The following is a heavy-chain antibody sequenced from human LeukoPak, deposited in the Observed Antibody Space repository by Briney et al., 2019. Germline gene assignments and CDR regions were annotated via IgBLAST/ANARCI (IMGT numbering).Heavy chain of an antibody. CDR1: GFTFIIYA. V-gene: IGHV3-30*11. CDR2: ISYDGSNK. J-gene: IGHJ4*02. CDR3: ARDGRIFGVVSRFDY. Sequence: RCLRLSSAASGFTFIIYAMHSGRQAPRKGLWWVAVISYDGSNKYYADSVKGRFTISRDNSKNTLYLQMNSLRAEDTAVYYCARDGRIFGVVSRFDYWGQGTLVTVSS. D-gene: IGHD3-3*01.